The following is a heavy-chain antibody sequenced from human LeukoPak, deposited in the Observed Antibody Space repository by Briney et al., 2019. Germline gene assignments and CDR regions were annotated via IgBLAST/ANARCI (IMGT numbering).Heavy chain of an antibody. Sequence: ASVKVSCKASGYTFTSYGISWVRQAPGQGLEWMGWISAYNGNTSYAQKFQGRVTMTRDMSTSTVYMELSSLRSEDTAVYYCASSGGSGSYYNGNWFDPWGQGTLVTVSS. V-gene: IGHV1-18*01. CDR1: GYTFTSYG. CDR3: ASSGGSGSYYNGNWFDP. CDR2: ISAYNGNT. J-gene: IGHJ5*02. D-gene: IGHD3-10*01.